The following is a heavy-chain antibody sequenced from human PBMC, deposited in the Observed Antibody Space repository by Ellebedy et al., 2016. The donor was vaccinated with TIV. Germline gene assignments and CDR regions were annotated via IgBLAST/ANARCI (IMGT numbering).Heavy chain of an antibody. J-gene: IGHJ3*02. CDR1: GYTFTNYG. V-gene: IGHV1-18*01. CDR2: ISTYNGDT. CDR3: VHTGDRGI. Sequence: AASVKVSCKASGYTFTNYGLSWVRQAPGQGLEWMGWISTYNGDTQYAQTLQGRVAMTTDTSTNTAYMELRSLRSDDTAVYYCVHTGDRGIWGQGTMVTVSS. D-gene: IGHD7-27*01.